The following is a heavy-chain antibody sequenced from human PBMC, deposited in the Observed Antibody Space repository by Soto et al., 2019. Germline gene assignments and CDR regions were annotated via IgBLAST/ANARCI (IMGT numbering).Heavy chain of an antibody. D-gene: IGHD2-2*01. CDR3: ARLPAASYYYYMDV. CDR2: IYYSGST. Sequence: SETLSLTCTVSGGSISSSSYYWGWIRQPPGKGLEWIGSIYYSGSTYYNPSLKSRVTISVDTSKNQFSLKLSSVTAADTAVYYCARLPAASYYYYMDVWGKGTTVTVSS. CDR1: GGSISSSSYY. J-gene: IGHJ6*03. V-gene: IGHV4-39*01.